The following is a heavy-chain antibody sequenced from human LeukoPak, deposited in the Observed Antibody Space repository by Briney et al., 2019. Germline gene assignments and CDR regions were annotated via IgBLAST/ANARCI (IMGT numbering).Heavy chain of an antibody. J-gene: IGHJ4*02. CDR2: MSNSGHT. CDR1: GGSISNYY. CDR3: ARGAGNYFVFDY. V-gene: IGHV4-59*01. D-gene: IGHD1-26*01. Sequence: SETLSLTCTVSGGSISNYYWNWIRQPPGKGPEWIGYMSNSGHTNYNPSLKSRASISVDASRNQFSLDLSSVTAADTAVYFCARGAGNYFVFDYWGQGTLVTVSS.